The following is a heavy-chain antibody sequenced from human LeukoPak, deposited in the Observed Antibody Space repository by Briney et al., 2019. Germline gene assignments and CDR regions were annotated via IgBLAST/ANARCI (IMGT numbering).Heavy chain of an antibody. J-gene: IGHJ4*02. V-gene: IGHV3-48*02. D-gene: IGHD4-17*01. CDR2: ISSSGSTI. Sequence: GGSLRLSCAASGFTFSSNYMSWVRQAPGKGLEWISYISSSGSTINYADSVKGRFTISRDSAKNSLYLQMNSLRDEDTAVYYCARDRDSGDYTAAPGDYWGQGTLVTVSS. CDR1: GFTFSSNY. CDR3: ARDRDSGDYTAAPGDY.